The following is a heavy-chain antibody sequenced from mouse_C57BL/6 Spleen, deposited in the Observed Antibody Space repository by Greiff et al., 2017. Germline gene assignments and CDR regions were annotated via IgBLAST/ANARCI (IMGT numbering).Heavy chain of an antibody. Sequence: EVQLQQSGPELVRPGASVKISCTASGYTFNDYYMNWVKQSHGKSLEWIGDINPDNGGTRYNQKFQGKATFTVDKSSSTAYMELRSLTSEDSAVYYCARRADYSNSPFSYWGQGTLVTVAA. CDR1: GYTFNDYY. J-gene: IGHJ3*01. CDR2: INPDNGGT. V-gene: IGHV1-26*01. CDR3: ARRADYSNSPFSY. D-gene: IGHD2-5*01.